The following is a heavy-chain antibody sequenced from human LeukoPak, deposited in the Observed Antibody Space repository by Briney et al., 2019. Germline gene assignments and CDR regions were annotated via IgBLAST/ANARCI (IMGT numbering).Heavy chain of an antibody. CDR1: GFTLSSYG. D-gene: IGHD4-23*01. J-gene: IGHJ4*02. CDR2: ISGSGDRT. CDR3: AKNIGGFDY. Sequence: GGTLRLSCAASGFTLSSYGMSWVRQAPGKGLEWVSAISGSGDRTYYADSVKGRFTISRDNSKNTLYLQMNSLRAEDTAVYYCAKNIGGFDYWGQGTLVTVSS. V-gene: IGHV3-23*01.